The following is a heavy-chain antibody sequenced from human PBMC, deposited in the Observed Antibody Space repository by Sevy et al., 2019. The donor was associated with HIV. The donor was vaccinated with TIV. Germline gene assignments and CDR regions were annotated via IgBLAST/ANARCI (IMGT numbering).Heavy chain of an antibody. Sequence: GGSLRLSCAASGFTFSSYAMSWVRQAPGKGLEWVSAISGSGGSTYYADSVKGRFTISRDNSKNTLYLQMNSLRAEDTAVYYCAKMLLRYVDWSPPSGDYWGQGTLVTVSS. D-gene: IGHD3-9*01. J-gene: IGHJ4*02. CDR1: GFTFSSYA. CDR3: AKMLLRYVDWSPPSGDY. CDR2: ISGSGGST. V-gene: IGHV3-23*01.